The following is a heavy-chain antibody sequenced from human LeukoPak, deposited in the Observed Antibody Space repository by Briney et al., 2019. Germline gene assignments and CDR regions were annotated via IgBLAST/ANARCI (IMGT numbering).Heavy chain of an antibody. D-gene: IGHD2-2*01. V-gene: IGHV1-46*02. Sequence: ASVKVSCEASGYTFNSYYMHWVRQAPGQGLEWMGIINSSGGSKSYAQKFQGRVTMTRDNAKSTVYMELSSLRSEDTAVYYCARAGYCSSTSCHGWFDAWGQGTMVTVSS. CDR1: GYTFNSYY. J-gene: IGHJ5*02. CDR2: INSSGGSK. CDR3: ARAGYCSSTSCHGWFDA.